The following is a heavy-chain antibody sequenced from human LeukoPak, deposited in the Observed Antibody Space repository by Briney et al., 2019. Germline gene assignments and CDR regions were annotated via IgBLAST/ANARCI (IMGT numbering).Heavy chain of an antibody. Sequence: PGGSLRLSCAASGFTFSSYSMNWVRQAPGKGLEWVSSISSSSSYIYYADSVKGRFTISRDNAKNLLYLQMNSLRAEDTAVYYCARDFSSGLGYWGQGTLVTVSS. D-gene: IGHD6-19*01. CDR1: GFTFSSYS. CDR2: ISSSSSYI. CDR3: ARDFSSGLGY. J-gene: IGHJ4*02. V-gene: IGHV3-21*01.